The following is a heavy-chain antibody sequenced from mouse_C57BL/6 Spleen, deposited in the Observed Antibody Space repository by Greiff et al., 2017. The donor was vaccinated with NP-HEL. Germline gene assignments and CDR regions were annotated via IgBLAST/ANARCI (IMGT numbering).Heavy chain of an antibody. Sequence: VQLQQSGAELVRPGTSVKVSCKASGYAFTNYLMEWVKQRPGQGLEWIGVINPGCGGTKYNQKFKGKATLTADKSSSTAYMQLSSLTSEDSADYFCARQRGNSAMDDWGQGTSVTVSS. CDR2: INPGCGGT. CDR1: GYAFTNYL. V-gene: IGHV1-54*01. CDR3: ARQRGNSAMDD. J-gene: IGHJ4*01.